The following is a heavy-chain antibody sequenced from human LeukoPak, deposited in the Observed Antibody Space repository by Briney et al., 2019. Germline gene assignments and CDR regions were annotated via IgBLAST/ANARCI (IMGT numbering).Heavy chain of an antibody. V-gene: IGHV4-30-2*01. CDR2: IHHSGST. CDR3: AKDRSAYSSSEAFDI. J-gene: IGHJ3*02. D-gene: IGHD1-26*01. CDR1: GGSISTGDYY. Sequence: PSQTLSLTCTVSGGSISTGDYYWSWIRQPPGKGLEWIGYIHHSGSTYYNPSLKSRVTISVDKSKNQFALNLSSVTAADTAVFYCAKDRSAYSSSEAFDIWGQGTMVTVSS.